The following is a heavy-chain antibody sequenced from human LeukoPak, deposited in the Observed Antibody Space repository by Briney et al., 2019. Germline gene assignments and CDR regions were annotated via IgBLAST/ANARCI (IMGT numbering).Heavy chain of an antibody. J-gene: IGHJ6*04. CDR3: ARERGASSGYYYESWTGGGLLDV. D-gene: IGHD3-22*01. Sequence: ASVKVSCKTSGYTFTSYAINWVRQAPGQGLEWMGWINTNTGNPTYAQGFTGRFVFSLDTSVSTAYLQISSLKAEDTAVYYCARERGASSGYYYESWTGGGLLDVWGKGTTVTISS. CDR2: INTNTGNP. V-gene: IGHV7-4-1*02. CDR1: GYTFTSYA.